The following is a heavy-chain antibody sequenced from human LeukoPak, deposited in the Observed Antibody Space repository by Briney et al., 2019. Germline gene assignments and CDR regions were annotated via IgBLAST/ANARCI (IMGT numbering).Heavy chain of an antibody. J-gene: IGHJ2*01. CDR2: ITGSPTWT. D-gene: IGHD7-27*01. Sequence: HPGGSLRLSCEASGFTFRTYGMTWVRQAPGKGLEWVSGITGSPTWTYYADSVRGRFTISRDNSKNTLHLQMNNLTADDTAIYYCARELVSLGTGYFDLWGRGTLVTVSS. CDR3: ARELVSLGTGYFDL. CDR1: GFTFRTYG. V-gene: IGHV3-23*01.